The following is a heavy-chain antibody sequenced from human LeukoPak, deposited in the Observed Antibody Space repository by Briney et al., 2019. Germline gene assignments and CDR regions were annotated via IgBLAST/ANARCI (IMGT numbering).Heavy chain of an antibody. CDR2: INSDGSST. CDR1: GFTFSSYW. Sequence: GGSLRLSCAASGFTFSSYWMHWVRQAPGKGLVWVSRINSDGSSTSYADSVKGRFTISRDNAKNTLYLQVNSLRAEDTAVYYCARAKDSYYYYYMDVWGKGTTVTVSS. V-gene: IGHV3-74*01. J-gene: IGHJ6*03. CDR3: ARAKDSYYYYYMDV.